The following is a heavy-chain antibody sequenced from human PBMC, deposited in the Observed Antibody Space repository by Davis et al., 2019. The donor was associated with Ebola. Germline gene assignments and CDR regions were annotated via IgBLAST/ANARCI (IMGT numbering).Heavy chain of an antibody. V-gene: IGHV3-66*01. Sequence: GESLKIPCAASGFSVNTNSMSWVRQAPGKGLEWVSVIYSAGGTDSADSVKGRFIISRDNSKNTVYLQMNSLRVDDTAVYYCVREPGASIGISGMDVWGQGTTVTVSS. CDR2: IYSAGGT. J-gene: IGHJ6*02. CDR3: VREPGASIGISGMDV. D-gene: IGHD6-6*01. CDR1: GFSVNTNS.